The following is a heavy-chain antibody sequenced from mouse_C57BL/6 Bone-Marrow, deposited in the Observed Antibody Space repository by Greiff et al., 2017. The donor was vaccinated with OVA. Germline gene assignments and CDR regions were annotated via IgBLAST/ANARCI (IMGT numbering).Heavy chain of an antibody. V-gene: IGHV5-6*01. J-gene: IGHJ4*01. CDR1: GFTFSSYG. CDR2: ISSGGSYT. D-gene: IGHD2-3*01. CDR3: ARLTHDGCYAMDY. Sequence: EVKLMESGGDLVKPGGSLKLSCAASGFTFSSYGMSWVRQTPDKRLEWVATISSGGSYTYYPDSVKGRFTISRDNAKNTLYLQLSSLTSEDTAMYYCARLTHDGCYAMDYWGQGTSVTVSS.